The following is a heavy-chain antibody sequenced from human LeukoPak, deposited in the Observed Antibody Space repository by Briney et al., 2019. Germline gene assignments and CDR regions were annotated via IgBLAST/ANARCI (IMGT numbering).Heavy chain of an antibody. Sequence: GGSLRLSCAASGFTFSSYAMSWVRQAPGKGPEWVSAISGSGGSTYYADSVKGRFNISRDNSKNTLYLQMNSLRAEDTAVYYCAKDETGTLDYWGQGTLVTVSS. CDR1: GFTFSSYA. CDR2: ISGSGGST. V-gene: IGHV3-23*01. D-gene: IGHD1-7*01. CDR3: AKDETGTLDY. J-gene: IGHJ4*02.